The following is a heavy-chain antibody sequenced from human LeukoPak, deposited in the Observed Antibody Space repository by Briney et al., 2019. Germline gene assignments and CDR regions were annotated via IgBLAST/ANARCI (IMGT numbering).Heavy chain of an antibody. V-gene: IGHV4-59*01. CDR1: GGSISNYY. CDR2: ISYSGIS. J-gene: IGHJ6*02. Sequence: SGTLSLTCTVSGGSISNYYWSWIRQPPGKGLEWIGYISYSGISNYNPSLKSRLTISVDTSKNQFSLKLSSVTAADTAVYYCARDSPRGGSGYGIDVWGQGTTVTVSS. CDR3: ARDSPRGGSGYGIDV. D-gene: IGHD6-19*01.